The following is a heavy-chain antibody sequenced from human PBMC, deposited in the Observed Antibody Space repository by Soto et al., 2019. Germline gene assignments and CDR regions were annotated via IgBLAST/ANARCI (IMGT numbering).Heavy chain of an antibody. D-gene: IGHD2-8*01. J-gene: IGHJ4*02. CDR2: ISYDGSNK. V-gene: IGHV3-30*18. Sequence: GGSLRLSCAASGFTFSSYGMHWVRQAPGKGLEWVAVISYDGSNKYYADSVKGRFTISRDNSKNTLYLQMNSLRAEDTAVYYCAKDRPVLMVYGWGGGFDYWGQGTLVTVSS. CDR3: AKDRPVLMVYGWGGGFDY. CDR1: GFTFSSYG.